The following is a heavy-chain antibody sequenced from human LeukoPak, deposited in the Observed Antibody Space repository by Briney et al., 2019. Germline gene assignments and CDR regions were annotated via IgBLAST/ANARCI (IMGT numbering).Heavy chain of an antibody. CDR2: IHYSGST. Sequence: SETLSLTCTVSGGSFSSGDNYCSWLRPPPGKGLEWIGYIHYSGSTFYNPSLKSRVTMSVDTSKNQFSLKLNSVTAADTAVYYCARGELLYDNWGQRTRVSVSS. J-gene: IGHJ4*02. V-gene: IGHV4-30-4*01. CDR1: GGSFSSGDNY. D-gene: IGHD2-15*01. CDR3: ARGELLYDN.